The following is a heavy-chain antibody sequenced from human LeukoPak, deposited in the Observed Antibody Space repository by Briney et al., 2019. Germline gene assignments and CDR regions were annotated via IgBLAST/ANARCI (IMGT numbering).Heavy chain of an antibody. D-gene: IGHD5-12*01. Sequence: KPSETLSLTRTVSGDSISNYYWSWIRQPPGKGLEWIGYIYNTGSTNYNPSLKSRVTISLDTSKNQFSLNLSSVTTADTAMYYCARGEGYSGYDFDYWGQGTLVTVSS. J-gene: IGHJ4*02. CDR1: GDSISNYY. V-gene: IGHV4-59*01. CDR2: IYNTGST. CDR3: ARGEGYSGYDFDY.